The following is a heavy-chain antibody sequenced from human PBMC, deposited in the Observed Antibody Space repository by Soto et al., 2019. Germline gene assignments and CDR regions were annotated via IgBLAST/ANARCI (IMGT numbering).Heavy chain of an antibody. J-gene: IGHJ6*02. D-gene: IGHD2-15*01. V-gene: IGHV3-21*01. CDR3: ARLGGYCSGGSCPYGMDV. CDR2: ISSSSSYI. CDR1: GFTFSSYS. Sequence: GSLRLSCAASGFTFSSYSMNWVRQAPGKGLEWVSSISSSSSYIYYADSVKGRFTISRDNAKNSLYLQMNSLRAEDTAVYYCARLGGYCSGGSCPYGMDVWGQGTTVTVSS.